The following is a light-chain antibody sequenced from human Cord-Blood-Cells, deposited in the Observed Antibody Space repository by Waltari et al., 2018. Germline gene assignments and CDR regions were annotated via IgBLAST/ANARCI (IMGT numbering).Light chain of an antibody. V-gene: IGKV1-5*01. CDR2: DAS. CDR1: QSISSW. Sequence: DIQMTQSPSTLSASVGDRVTITCRASQSISSWLAWYQQKPGKAPKLLIYDASSLESGVPSRFSGSGSGTEFTLTIISLQPDDFATYYYQQYNSYSWTFGQGTKVEIK. CDR3: QQYNSYSWT. J-gene: IGKJ1*01.